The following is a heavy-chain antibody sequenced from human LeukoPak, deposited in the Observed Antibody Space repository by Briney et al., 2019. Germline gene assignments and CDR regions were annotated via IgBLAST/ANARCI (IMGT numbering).Heavy chain of an antibody. D-gene: IGHD1-26*01. J-gene: IGHJ6*03. V-gene: IGHV3-23*01. CDR2: ISGSGGST. Sequence: PGGSLRLSCAASGFTFSSYAMSWVRQAPGKGLEWVSAISGSGGSTYYADSVKGRFTISRDNSKNTLYLQMNSLRAEDTAVYYCAKDGLVGFYYYMDVWGKGTTVTVSS. CDR1: GFTFSSYA. CDR3: AKDGLVGFYYYMDV.